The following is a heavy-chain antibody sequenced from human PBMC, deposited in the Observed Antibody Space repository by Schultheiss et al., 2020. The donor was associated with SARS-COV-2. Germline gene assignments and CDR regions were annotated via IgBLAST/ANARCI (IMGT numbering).Heavy chain of an antibody. V-gene: IGHV4-59*01. Sequence: SETLSITCTVSGGSISSYYWSWIRQPPGKGLEWIGYIYYSGSTNYNPSLKSRITISVDTSKNQFSLKLSSVTAADTAVYYCARTMTTVTTFWDLQLLNFDYWGQGTLVTVSS. D-gene: IGHD4-17*01. CDR3: ARTMTTVTTFWDLQLLNFDY. CDR2: IYYSGST. CDR1: GGSISSYY. J-gene: IGHJ4*02.